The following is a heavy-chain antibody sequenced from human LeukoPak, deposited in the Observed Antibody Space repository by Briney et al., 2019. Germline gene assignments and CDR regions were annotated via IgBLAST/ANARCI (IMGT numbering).Heavy chain of an antibody. Sequence: SVKVSCKASGGTFSSYAISWVRQAPGQGLEWMGRIIPIFGIANYAQKFQGRVTITADKSTSTAYMELSSLRSEDTAVYYCARGAMVGYDFWSGVNWFDPWGQGTMVTVSS. V-gene: IGHV1-69*04. CDR3: ARGAMVGYDFWSGVNWFDP. CDR1: GGTFSSYA. J-gene: IGHJ3*01. CDR2: IIPIFGIA. D-gene: IGHD3-3*01.